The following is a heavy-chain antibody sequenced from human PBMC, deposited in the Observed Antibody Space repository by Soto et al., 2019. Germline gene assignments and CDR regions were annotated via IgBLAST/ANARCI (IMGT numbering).Heavy chain of an antibody. D-gene: IGHD6-19*01. J-gene: IGHJ6*02. CDR3: AKDRGAVAGPGDGMDV. Sequence: PVGSLRLSCAVSEFPFSSYAMRWLRQAPANGLAGLSAISGSGGSTYYADSVNGRFTISRDSSKNTRYLQMNSLRAEDTAVYYCAKDRGAVAGPGDGMDVWGQGTTVTVSS. V-gene: IGHV3-23*01. CDR2: ISGSGGST. CDR1: EFPFSSYA.